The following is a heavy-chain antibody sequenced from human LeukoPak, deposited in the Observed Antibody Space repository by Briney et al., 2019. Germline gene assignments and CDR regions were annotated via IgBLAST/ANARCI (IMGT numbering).Heavy chain of an antibody. CDR3: ARVSSSAWYLDY. D-gene: IGHD6-19*01. Sequence: PGGSLRLSCAASGFTFGTYWMHWVRQAPGKGLMWVSRINGDGSSTTYADSVEGRFTISRDNAQNALYLQMNSLRAEDTAVYYCARVSSSAWYLDYWGQGTLVTVSS. CDR2: INGDGSST. CDR1: GFTFGTYW. J-gene: IGHJ4*02. V-gene: IGHV3-74*01.